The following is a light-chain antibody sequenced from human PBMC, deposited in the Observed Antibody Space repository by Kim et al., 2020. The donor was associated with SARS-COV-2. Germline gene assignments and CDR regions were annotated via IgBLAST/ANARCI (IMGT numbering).Light chain of an antibody. CDR2: DAS. CDR1: QSVSSY. Sequence: EIVLTQSPATQSLSPGERATLSCRASQSVSSYLAWYQQKPGQAPRLLIYDASNRATGIPARFSGSGSGTDFTLTISSLEPEDFAVYYCQQRSNWPPTFGQGTKVDIK. CDR3: QQRSNWPPT. J-gene: IGKJ1*01. V-gene: IGKV3-11*01.